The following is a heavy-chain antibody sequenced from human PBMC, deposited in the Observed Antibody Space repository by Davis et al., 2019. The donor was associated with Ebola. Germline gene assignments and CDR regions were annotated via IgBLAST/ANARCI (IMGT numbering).Heavy chain of an antibody. CDR1: SYTFTSYG. Sequence: ASVKVSCKASSYTFTSYGISWVRQAPGQGLEWMGWISAYNGNTNYAQKFQGRVTITADESTSTAYMEVSSLRSEDTALYYCARLGTPYSSYDHLDYWGQGTLVTVSS. D-gene: IGHD5-12*01. V-gene: IGHV1-18*01. CDR2: ISAYNGNT. CDR3: ARLGTPYSSYDHLDY. J-gene: IGHJ4*02.